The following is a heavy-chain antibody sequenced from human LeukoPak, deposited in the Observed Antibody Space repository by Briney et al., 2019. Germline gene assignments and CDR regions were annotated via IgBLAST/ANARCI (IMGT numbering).Heavy chain of an antibody. D-gene: IGHD3-22*01. V-gene: IGHV3-66*01. CDR1: GFTVSSNY. CDR3: AREEYYDSSGYFFDY. Sequence: GGSLRLSCAASGFTVSSNYTSWVRQAPGKGLEWVSVIYSGGSTYYADSVKGRFTISRDNSKNTLYLQMNSLRAEDTAVYYCAREEYYDSSGYFFDYWGQGTLVTVSS. CDR2: IYSGGST. J-gene: IGHJ4*02.